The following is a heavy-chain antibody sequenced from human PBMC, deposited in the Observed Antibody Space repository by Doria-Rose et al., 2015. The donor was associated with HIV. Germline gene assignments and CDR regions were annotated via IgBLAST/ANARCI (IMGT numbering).Heavy chain of an antibody. CDR1: GVSLSSPGMG. J-gene: IGHJ4*02. Sequence: QVQLVQSGPVLVKPTETLTLTCTVSGVSLSSPGMGVSWIRQPPGQALEWLANTFSDDERSYNTSLKSRLTISRGTSKSQVVLTMTDMDPVDTATYYCARIKSSRWYHKYYFDFWGQGTLVIVSA. CDR3: ARIKSSRWYHKYYFDF. CDR2: TFSDDER. V-gene: IGHV2-26*01. D-gene: IGHD6-13*01.